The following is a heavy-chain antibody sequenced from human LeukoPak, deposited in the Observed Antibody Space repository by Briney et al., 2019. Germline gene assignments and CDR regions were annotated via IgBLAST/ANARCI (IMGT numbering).Heavy chain of an antibody. CDR2: VSYCWST. V-gene: IGHV4-59*08. CDR3: ARHPQLYFFDY. J-gene: IGHJ4*02. Sequence: SETLSLTCTVSGASISSYYWSWIRQPPGKGLEWIWYVSYCWSTNYNPSPKRRIPISGGMSKKQLSLAVSSVAGADTAVYYCARHPQLYFFDYWGQGTLVTVSS. CDR1: GASISSYY.